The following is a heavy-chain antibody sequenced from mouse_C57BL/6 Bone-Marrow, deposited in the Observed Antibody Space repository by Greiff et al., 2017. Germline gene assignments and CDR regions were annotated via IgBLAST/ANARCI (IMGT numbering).Heavy chain of an antibody. CDR1: GFSLTSSG. CDR2: IWSGGST. Sequence: VQLQESGPGLVQPSQSLSITCTASGFSLTSSGVNWVRQSPGKGLEWLGVIWSGGSTDYNAAFISRLSISKDNSKSQVFFKMNSLQADDTAIYCCARLRRYFDVWGTGTTVTVSS. D-gene: IGHD1-2*01. CDR3: ARLRRYFDV. J-gene: IGHJ1*03. V-gene: IGHV2-2*01.